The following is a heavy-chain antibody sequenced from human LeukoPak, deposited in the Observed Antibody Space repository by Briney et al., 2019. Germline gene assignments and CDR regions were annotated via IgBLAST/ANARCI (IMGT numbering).Heavy chain of an antibody. V-gene: IGHV4-31*03. J-gene: IGHJ5*02. CDR3: ARILRGPRRNWFDP. Sequence: PSETPSLTCTVSGGSISSGGYYWSWIRQHPGKGLEWIGYIYYSGSTYYNPSLKSRVTISVDTSKNQFSLKLSSVTAADTAVYYCARILRGPRRNWFDPWGQGTLVTVSS. D-gene: IGHD3-3*01. CDR2: IYYSGST. CDR1: GGSISSGGYY.